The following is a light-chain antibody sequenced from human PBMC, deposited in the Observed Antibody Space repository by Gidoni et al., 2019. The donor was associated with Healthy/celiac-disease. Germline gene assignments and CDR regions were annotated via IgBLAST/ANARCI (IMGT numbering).Light chain of an antibody. J-gene: IGLJ1*01. V-gene: IGLV1-40*01. CDR2: GNS. CDR1: SSNIGAGYD. CDR3: QSYDSSLSVLYV. Sequence: QSVLTQPPSVSGAPGQGVTISCTGSSSNIGAGYDVHWYQQLPGTAPNLLIYGNSNRPSGVPDRFSGSKSGTSASLAITGLQAEDEADYYCQSYDSSLSVLYVFGTGTKVTVL.